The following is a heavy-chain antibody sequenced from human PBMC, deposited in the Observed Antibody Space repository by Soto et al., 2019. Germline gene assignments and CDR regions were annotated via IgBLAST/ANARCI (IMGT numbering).Heavy chain of an antibody. D-gene: IGHD3-22*01. Sequence: GGSLRLSCAASGFTFDDYAMHWVRQAPGKGLEWVSGISWNSGSIGYADSVKGRFTISRDNAKNSLYLQMNSLRAEDTALYYCATDIERLGYYYYRMDVWGQGTTVPVSS. CDR1: GFTFDDYA. V-gene: IGHV3-9*01. CDR3: ATDIERLGYYYYRMDV. CDR2: ISWNSGSI. J-gene: IGHJ6*02.